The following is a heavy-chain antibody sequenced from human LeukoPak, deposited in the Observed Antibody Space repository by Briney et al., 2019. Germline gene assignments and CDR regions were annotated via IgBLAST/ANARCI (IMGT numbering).Heavy chain of an antibody. CDR1: GDSISTYY. V-gene: IGHV4-59*01. J-gene: IGHJ4*02. D-gene: IGHD5-12*01. Sequence: PSETLSLTCSVSGDSISTYYWSWIRQAPGKGLEWIGHVSYNGRTNYNPSLKSRVTISVDTSKNQFSLKLSSVTAADTAVYYCARSRGYSGSGFDYWGQGTLVTVSS. CDR2: VSYNGRT. CDR3: ARSRGYSGSGFDY.